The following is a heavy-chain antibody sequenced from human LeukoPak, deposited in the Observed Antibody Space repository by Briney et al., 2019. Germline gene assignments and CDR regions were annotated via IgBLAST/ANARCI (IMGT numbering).Heavy chain of an antibody. CDR2: IYYSGST. V-gene: IGHV4-30-4*01. J-gene: IGHJ4*02. CDR1: GGSISSGDYY. D-gene: IGHD3-22*01. CDR3: ARGESVAHSSGYYYLRY. Sequence: PSQTLSLTCTVSGGSISSGDYYWSWIRQPPGKGLEWIGYIYYSGSTYYNPSLKSRVTISVDTSKNQFSLKLSSVTAADTAVYYCARGESVAHSSGYYYLRYWGQGTLVTVSS.